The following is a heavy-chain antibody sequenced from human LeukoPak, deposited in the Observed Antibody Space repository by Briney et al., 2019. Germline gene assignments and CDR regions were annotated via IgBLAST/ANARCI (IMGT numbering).Heavy chain of an antibody. CDR2: SRDKAHSYTT. D-gene: IGHD2/OR15-2a*01. Sequence: PGGSLRLSCAVSGFTFSDYYMDWVRQTPGRGLEWVARSRDKAHSYTTEYAASVRGRFTISRDESNNSLYLQMNSLKIEDTALYYCVRGCNSFDPWGQGTQVTVSS. V-gene: IGHV3-72*01. CDR1: GFTFSDYY. CDR3: VRGCNSFDP. J-gene: IGHJ5*02.